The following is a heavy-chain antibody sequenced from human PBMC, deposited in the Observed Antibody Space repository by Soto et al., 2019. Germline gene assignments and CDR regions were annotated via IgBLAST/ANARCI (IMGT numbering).Heavy chain of an antibody. CDR1: GYSFAGYW. Sequence: GESLKISCKGSGYSFAGYWITWVRQKPGKGLEWMGRIDPSDSQTYYSPSLRGHVTISVAKSITTVFLQWSSLRASDTAMYYCARQIYDSDTGPNFQYYFDSWGQGTPVTVSS. D-gene: IGHD3-22*01. J-gene: IGHJ4*02. CDR3: ARQIYDSDTGPNFQYYFDS. V-gene: IGHV5-10-1*01. CDR2: IDPSDSQT.